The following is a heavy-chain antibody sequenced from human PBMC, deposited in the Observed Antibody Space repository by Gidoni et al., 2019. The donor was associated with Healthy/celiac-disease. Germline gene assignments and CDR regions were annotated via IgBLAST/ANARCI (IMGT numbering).Heavy chain of an antibody. CDR3: ARHRISRSIAARSYWYFDL. D-gene: IGHD6-6*01. CDR1: GRSIRSSRYY. J-gene: IGHJ2*01. CDR2: IYYSGST. V-gene: IGHV4-39*01. Sequence: QLQLQESGPGLVKPSETLSLTCPVSGRSIRSSRYYWGWIRQPPGKGLEWIGSIYYSGSTYYNPSLKSRVTISVDTSKNQFSLKLSSVTAADTAVYYCARHRISRSIAARSYWYFDLWGRGTLVTVSS.